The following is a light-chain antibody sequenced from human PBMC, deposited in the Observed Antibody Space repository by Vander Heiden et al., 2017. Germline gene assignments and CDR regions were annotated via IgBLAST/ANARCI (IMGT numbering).Light chain of an antibody. CDR3: QQGYSSPLT. CDR2: AAS. CDR1: QSISSY. V-gene: IGKV1-39*01. J-gene: IGKJ1*01. Sequence: DIQMTQSPSSLSASVGDRVTITCRASQSISSYLNWYQVKPGKAPKLLIYAASSLQSGVPSRFSGSGSGTDFTLSISSLQPEDSSTYFCQQGYSSPLTFGQGTKVEIK.